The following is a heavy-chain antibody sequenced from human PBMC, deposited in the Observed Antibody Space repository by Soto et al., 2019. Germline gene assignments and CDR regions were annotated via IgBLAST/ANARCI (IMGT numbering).Heavy chain of an antibody. CDR1: GFTFSSYA. CDR3: ARLAYNSGGCGAFDI. CDR2: ISGSGGST. V-gene: IGHV3-23*01. Sequence: EVQLLDSGGGLVQPGGSLRLSCAASGFTFSSYAMNWVRQAPGKGLEWVSDISGSGGSTYYADSVKGRFTISRDNSMNTLYLQMNNLRAEDTAVYYCARLAYNSGGCGAFDIWGQGTMVTVSS. D-gene: IGHD3-10*01. J-gene: IGHJ3*02.